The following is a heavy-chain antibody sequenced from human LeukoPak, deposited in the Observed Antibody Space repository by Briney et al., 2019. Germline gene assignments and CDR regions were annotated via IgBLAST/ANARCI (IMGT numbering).Heavy chain of an antibody. D-gene: IGHD5-18*01. CDR2: IYYSGST. Sequence: SETLSLTCTVSGGSISSSSYYWGWIRQPPGKGLEWIGSIYYSGSTYYNPSLKSRVTISVDTSKNQFSLKLSSVTAADTAVYYCARTHHTAMPYFDYWGQGTLVTVSS. CDR1: GGSISSSSYY. CDR3: ARTHHTAMPYFDY. V-gene: IGHV4-39*07. J-gene: IGHJ4*02.